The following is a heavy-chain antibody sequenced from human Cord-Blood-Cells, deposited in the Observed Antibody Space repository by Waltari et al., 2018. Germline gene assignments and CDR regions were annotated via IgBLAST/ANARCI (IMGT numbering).Heavy chain of an antibody. CDR3: ARPPKLGKWYFDL. CDR2: LCPGDSET. CDR1: GYSFTSYW. J-gene: IGHJ2*01. Sequence: EVQLVQSGAEVKKPGESLKISCKGSGYSFTSYWIGWVRQMPGKGLEWMGILCPGDSETRYSPAVQGQVTISADKSISTAYLQWSSLKASDTAMYYCARPPKLGKWYFDLWGRGTLVTVSS. D-gene: IGHD7-27*01. V-gene: IGHV5-51*01.